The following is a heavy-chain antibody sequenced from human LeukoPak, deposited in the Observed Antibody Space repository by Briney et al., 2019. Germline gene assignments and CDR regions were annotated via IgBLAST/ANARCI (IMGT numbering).Heavy chain of an antibody. Sequence: GGSLRLSCAASGFTFSSYAMSWVRQAPGKGLEWVSAISGSGGCTYYADSVKGRFTISRDNSKNTLYLQMNSLRAEDTAVYYCAKGSGRYCSGGTCYSVYWGQGTLVTVSS. D-gene: IGHD2-15*01. CDR3: AKGSGRYCSGGTCYSVY. V-gene: IGHV3-23*01. CDR2: ISGSGGCT. CDR1: GFTFSSYA. J-gene: IGHJ4*02.